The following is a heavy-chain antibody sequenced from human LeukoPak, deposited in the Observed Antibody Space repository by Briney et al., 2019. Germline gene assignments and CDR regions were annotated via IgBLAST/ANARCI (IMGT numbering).Heavy chain of an antibody. D-gene: IGHD4-17*01. CDR3: ARESNGDYYFDY. CDR1: GYTFTSYG. Sequence: ASVKVSCKASGYTFTSYGIRWVRQAPGQGLEWMGWISAYNGNTNYAQKLQGRVTMTTDTSTSTAYMELRSLRSDDTAVYYCARESNGDYYFDYWGQGTLVTVSS. J-gene: IGHJ4*02. CDR2: ISAYNGNT. V-gene: IGHV1-18*04.